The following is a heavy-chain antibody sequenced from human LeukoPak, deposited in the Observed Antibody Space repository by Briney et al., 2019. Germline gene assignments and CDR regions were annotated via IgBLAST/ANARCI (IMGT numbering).Heavy chain of an antibody. CDR2: IYTSGST. CDR1: GDSISSGSYY. CDR3: ARGLLWFGEGVANMDV. V-gene: IGHV4-61*02. D-gene: IGHD3-10*01. J-gene: IGHJ6*03. Sequence: SETLSLTCTVSGDSISSGSYYWSWIRQPAGKGLEWIGRIYTSGSTKYNPSLKSRVTISLDTSKNQFSLKLSSVTAADTAVYYCARGLLWFGEGVANMDVWGKGTTVTISS.